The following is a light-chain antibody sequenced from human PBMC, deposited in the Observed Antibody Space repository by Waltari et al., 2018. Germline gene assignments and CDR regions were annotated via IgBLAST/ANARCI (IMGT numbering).Light chain of an antibody. CDR3: QQRSNWPLT. V-gene: IGKV3-11*01. J-gene: IGKJ4*01. Sequence: EIVLTQSPATLYLSPGERATLSCRASQSVSSSLAWYQQKPGQAPRLLIYSASNRATGIPARFSGSGSGTDFTLTISNLEPEDFAVYYCQQRSNWPLTFGGGTKVEIK. CDR1: QSVSSS. CDR2: SAS.